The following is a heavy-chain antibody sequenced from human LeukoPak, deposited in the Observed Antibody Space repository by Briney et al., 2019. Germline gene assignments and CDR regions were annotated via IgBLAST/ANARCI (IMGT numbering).Heavy chain of an antibody. Sequence: ASVKVSCKASGYTLSDHHLIWVRQAPGQGLEWMGWINPNSGGTNYAQKFRGRVTMTGDTSISTAYMELSRLRSDDTAVYYCAREEGITIFGVVSTRDKNWFDPWGQGTLVTVSS. CDR3: AREEGITIFGVVSTRDKNWFDP. V-gene: IGHV1-2*02. D-gene: IGHD3-3*01. J-gene: IGHJ5*02. CDR2: INPNSGGT. CDR1: GYTLSDHH.